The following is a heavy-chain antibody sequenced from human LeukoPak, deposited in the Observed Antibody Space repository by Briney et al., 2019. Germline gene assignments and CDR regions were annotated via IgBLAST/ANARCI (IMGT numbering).Heavy chain of an antibody. CDR1: GFTFSTYA. CDR3: ARVFLDRITIVRGVMMCDAFDI. Sequence: GGSLRLSCAASGFTFSTYAMSWVRQIPGKGLGWVSVIFSGGKTYSADSVKGRFTISRDSYKNTLYLQMNSLRAEDTAVYYCARVFLDRITIVRGVMMCDAFDIWGQGTMVTVSS. CDR2: IFSGGKT. J-gene: IGHJ3*02. V-gene: IGHV3-53*01. D-gene: IGHD3-10*01.